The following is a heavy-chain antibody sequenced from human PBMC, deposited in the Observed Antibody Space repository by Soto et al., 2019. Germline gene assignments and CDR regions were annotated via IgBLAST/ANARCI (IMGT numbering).Heavy chain of an antibody. Sequence: SVKVSCKASGGTFSSYAISWVRQAPGQGLEWMGGIIPIFGTANYAQKFQGRVTITADESTSTAYMELSSLRSEDTAVYYCAGGGFQGYYYYGMDVWGQGTTVTVSS. CDR2: IIPIFGTA. V-gene: IGHV1-69*13. CDR3: AGGGFQGYYYYGMDV. J-gene: IGHJ6*02. CDR1: GGTFSSYA.